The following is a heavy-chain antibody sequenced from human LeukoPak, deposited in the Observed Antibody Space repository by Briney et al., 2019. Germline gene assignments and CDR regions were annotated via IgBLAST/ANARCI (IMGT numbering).Heavy chain of an antibody. J-gene: IGHJ4*02. Sequence: PSETLSLTXAVYGGSFSGYYWSWIRQPPGKGLEWIGEINHSGSTNYNPSLKSRVTISVDTSKNQFSLKLSSVTAADTAVYYCARGLYLKHYDYVWGSYRLGYWGQGTLVTVSS. CDR1: GGSFSGYY. CDR2: INHSGST. CDR3: ARGLYLKHYDYVWGSYRLGY. V-gene: IGHV4-34*01. D-gene: IGHD3-16*02.